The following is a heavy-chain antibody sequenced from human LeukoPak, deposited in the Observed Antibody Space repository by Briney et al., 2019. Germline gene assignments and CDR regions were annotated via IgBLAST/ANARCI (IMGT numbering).Heavy chain of an antibody. CDR2: IIPIFGTA. D-gene: IGHD3-22*01. V-gene: IGHV1-69*01. CDR3: CSYYYDSSGYYYGPFDY. CDR1: VRTFSSYA. Sequence: SVKVPCKASVRTFSSYAISWVRQAPGQGLEWMGGIIPIFGTANYAQKFQGRVTITADESTSTAYMELSSLRSEDTAVYYCCSYYYDSSGYYYGPFDYWGQGTLVTVSS. J-gene: IGHJ4*02.